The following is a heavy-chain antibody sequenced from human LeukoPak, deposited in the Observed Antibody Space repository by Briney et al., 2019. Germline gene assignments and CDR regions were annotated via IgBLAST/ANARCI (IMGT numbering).Heavy chain of an antibody. Sequence: GGSLRLSCAASEFSVGSNYMTWVRQAPGKGLEWVSLIYSGGSTYYADSAKGRFTISRDNSKNTVYLQMNSLRAEDTAVYYCARDPYSGSRVGSHTWFDPWGQGTLVTVSS. CDR3: ARDPYSGSRVGSHTWFDP. D-gene: IGHD1-26*01. CDR2: IYSGGST. J-gene: IGHJ5*02. V-gene: IGHV3-66*02. CDR1: EFSVGSNY.